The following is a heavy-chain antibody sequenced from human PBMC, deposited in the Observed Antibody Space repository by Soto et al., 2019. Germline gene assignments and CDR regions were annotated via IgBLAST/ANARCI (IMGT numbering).Heavy chain of an antibody. D-gene: IGHD2-2*01. V-gene: IGHV3-23*01. CDR2: IGGSGGST. J-gene: IGHJ6*02. CDR1: GFTFSSFT. Sequence: EVQLLESGGGLVQPGGSLRLSCAASGFTFSSFTMTWVRQAPGKGLEWVSAIGGSGGSTYYADSLKGRFTISRDNSKNPLYLQVNSLSAEDTAVYYCAKDKRYCSTTSCSYYGMDVWGQGTTVTVSS. CDR3: AKDKRYCSTTSCSYYGMDV.